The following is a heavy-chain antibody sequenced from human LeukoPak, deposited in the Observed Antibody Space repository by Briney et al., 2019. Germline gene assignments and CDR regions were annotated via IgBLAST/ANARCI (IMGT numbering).Heavy chain of an antibody. D-gene: IGHD6-13*01. V-gene: IGHV3-33*01. J-gene: IGHJ6*02. Sequence: QTGGSLRLSCAASGFTFRSHAMHWVRQAPGKGLEWVAFLWYDGSNKNYADSVKGRFTISRDDSKNTLYLQVNSLRAEDTAIYYCARDGQQLAPYGMDVWGQGTTVTVSS. CDR1: GFTFRSHA. CDR3: ARDGQQLAPYGMDV. CDR2: LWYDGSNK.